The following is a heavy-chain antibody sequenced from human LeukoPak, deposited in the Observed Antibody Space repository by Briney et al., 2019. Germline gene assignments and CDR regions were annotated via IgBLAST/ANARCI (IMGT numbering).Heavy chain of an antibody. CDR3: ARYFYNRSGYPYYFDY. Sequence: TGGSLRLSCAASGFIVSTNYMSWVRQAPGKGLEWVSVIYSGGSTYYADSVKGRFTISRDNSKNTLYLQMNNLRAEDTAVYYCARYFYNRSGYPYYFDYWGQGTLVTVSS. CDR2: IYSGGST. CDR1: GFIVSTNY. D-gene: IGHD3-22*01. J-gene: IGHJ4*02. V-gene: IGHV3-53*01.